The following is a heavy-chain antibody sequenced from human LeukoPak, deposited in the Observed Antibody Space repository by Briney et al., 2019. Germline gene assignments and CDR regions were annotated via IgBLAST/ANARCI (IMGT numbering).Heavy chain of an antibody. D-gene: IGHD5-18*01. CDR3: AKDPGGYSYGPQLDY. V-gene: IGHV3-23*01. CDR2: ISGCGGST. CDR1: GFTFSSYA. Sequence: GGSLRLSCAASGFTFSSYAMSWVRQAPGKGLEWVSAISGCGGSTYYADSVKGRFTISRDNSKNTLYLQMNSLRAEDTAVYYCAKDPGGYSYGPQLDYWGQGTLVTVSS. J-gene: IGHJ4*02.